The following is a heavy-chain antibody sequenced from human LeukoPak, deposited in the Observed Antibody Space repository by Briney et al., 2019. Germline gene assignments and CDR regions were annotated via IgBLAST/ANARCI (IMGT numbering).Heavy chain of an antibody. V-gene: IGHV3-7*05. Sequence: GGSLRLSCVASGFTFSNYWMTWVRLAPGKGLEWVANIKQDGSEKYYVDSVKGRFTISRDNAKNSLYLQMNSLRAEDTAVYYCARSQLWLPNWYFDLRGRGTLVTVSS. CDR1: GFTFSNYW. CDR2: IKQDGSEK. CDR3: ARSQLWLPNWYFDL. D-gene: IGHD5-18*01. J-gene: IGHJ2*01.